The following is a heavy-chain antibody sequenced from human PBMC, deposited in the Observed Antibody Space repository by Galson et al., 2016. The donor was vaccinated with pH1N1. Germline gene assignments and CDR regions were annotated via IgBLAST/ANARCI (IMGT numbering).Heavy chain of an antibody. D-gene: IGHD2-15*01. V-gene: IGHV6-1*01. J-gene: IGHJ5*02. CDR2: TYYRSKWYN. CDR1: GDSVSSSNAA. Sequence: CAISGDSVSSSNAAWNWIRQSPSRGLEWLGRTYYRSKWYNDYAPSVKSRITVKADTSKNQFSLQLKSVMPEDTAVYYCVREARRAWDILPIKWFDPWGQGTLVIVSS. CDR3: VREARRAWDILPIKWFDP.